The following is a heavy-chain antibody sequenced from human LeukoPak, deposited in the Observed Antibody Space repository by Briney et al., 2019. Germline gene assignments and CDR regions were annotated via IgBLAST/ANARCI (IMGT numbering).Heavy chain of an antibody. J-gene: IGHJ3*02. D-gene: IGHD1-1*01. CDR2: IYSGGST. CDR1: GFTVSSNY. Sequence: GGSLRLSCAASGFTVSSNYMSWVRQTPGKGLEWVSVIYSGGSTYYADPVKGRFTISRDNSKNTLYLQMNSLRAEDTAVYYCASTTKRTNDAFDIWGQGTMVTVSS. V-gene: IGHV3-53*01. CDR3: ASTTKRTNDAFDI.